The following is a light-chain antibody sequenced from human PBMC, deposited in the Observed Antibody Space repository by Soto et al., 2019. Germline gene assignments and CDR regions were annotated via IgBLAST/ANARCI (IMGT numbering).Light chain of an antibody. CDR1: SSDVGGYNY. CDR2: EVS. V-gene: IGLV2-8*01. J-gene: IGLJ2*01. CDR3: SSYAGSNNYVV. Sequence: QSALTQPPSASGSPGQSVTISCTGTSSDVGGYNYVSWYQQHPGKAPKLMIYEVSKRPSGVPDRFSGSKSGNTASLTVSGRQAEDEADDYCSSYAGSNNYVVFGGGTKVTVL.